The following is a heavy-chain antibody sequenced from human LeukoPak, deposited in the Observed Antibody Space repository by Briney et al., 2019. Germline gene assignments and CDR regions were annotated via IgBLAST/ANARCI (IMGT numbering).Heavy chain of an antibody. CDR2: SGSGGST. V-gene: IGHV3-23*01. J-gene: IGHJ2*01. CDR1: AFSLSDYW. D-gene: IGHD3-22*01. CDR3: ATAFYFDSSGPYWYFDL. Sequence: GGSLRLSCAASAFSLSDYWMNWVRQAPGKGLEWVSVSGSGGSTYYADSVKGRFTISRDNSKNTLYLEVNSLRAEDTAVYYCATAFYFDSSGPYWYFDLWGRGTLVTVSS.